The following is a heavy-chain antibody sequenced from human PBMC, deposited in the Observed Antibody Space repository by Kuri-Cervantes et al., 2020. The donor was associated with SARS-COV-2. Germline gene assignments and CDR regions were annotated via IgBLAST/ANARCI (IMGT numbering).Heavy chain of an antibody. J-gene: IGHJ6*02. CDR1: GSTFSSYA. CDR2: ISGSGGST. CDR3: ARDRGSSGWSWEYYSHGMDV. V-gene: IGHV3-23*01. Sequence: GGSLRLSCAASGSTFSSYAMSWVRQPPGKGLEWVSAISGSGGSTYYADSGKGRFTISRDNSKNTLYLQMNSLRAEDTAVYYCARDRGSSGWSWEYYSHGMDVWGQGTTVTVSS. D-gene: IGHD6-19*01.